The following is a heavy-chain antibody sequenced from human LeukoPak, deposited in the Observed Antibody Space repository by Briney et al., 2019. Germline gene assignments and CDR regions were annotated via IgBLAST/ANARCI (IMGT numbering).Heavy chain of an antibody. CDR2: IYHSEST. CDR3: ARDGIVGPTNFDY. D-gene: IGHD3-22*01. J-gene: IGHJ4*02. Sequence: SETLSLTCAVSGYSIGSRYYWGWIRQPPGKGLEWIGSIYHSESTYYNPSLKSRVTISVDTSKNQFSLKLRSVTAADTAVYYCARDGIVGPTNFDYWGQGTLVTVSP. V-gene: IGHV4-38-2*02. CDR1: GYSIGSRYY.